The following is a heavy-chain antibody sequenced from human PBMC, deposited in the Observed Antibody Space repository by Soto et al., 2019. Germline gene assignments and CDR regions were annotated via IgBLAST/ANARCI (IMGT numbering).Heavy chain of an antibody. Sequence: GGSLRLSCAASGFTFSSYAMSWVRQAPGKGLEWVSAISGSGGSTYYADSVKGRFTISRDNSKNTLYLQMNSLRAEDTAVYYCAKEGQGYCTNGVCSYYYYYMDVWGKGTTVTVSS. V-gene: IGHV3-23*01. CDR3: AKEGQGYCTNGVCSYYYYYMDV. CDR1: GFTFSSYA. CDR2: ISGSGGST. D-gene: IGHD2-8*01. J-gene: IGHJ6*03.